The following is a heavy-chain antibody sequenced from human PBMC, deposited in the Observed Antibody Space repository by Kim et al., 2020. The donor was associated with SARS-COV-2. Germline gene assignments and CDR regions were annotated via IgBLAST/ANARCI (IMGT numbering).Heavy chain of an antibody. J-gene: IGHJ4*02. D-gene: IGHD4-17*01. Sequence: KFQGRVTITADESTSTAYMELSSLRSEDTAVYYCASTREDYGDYLYYFDYWGQGTLVTVSS. CDR3: ASTREDYGDYLYYFDY. V-gene: IGHV1-69*01.